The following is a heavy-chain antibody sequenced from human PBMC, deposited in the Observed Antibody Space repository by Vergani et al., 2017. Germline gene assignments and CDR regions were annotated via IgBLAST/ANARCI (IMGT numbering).Heavy chain of an antibody. CDR1: GGSFSGYY. Sequence: QVQLQQWGAGLLKPSETLSLTCAVYGGSFSGYYWSWIRQPPGKGLEWIGEINHSGSTNYNPSLKSRVTISVDTSKNQFSLKLSSVTAADTAVYYCARVLPLVSSAVDYWGQGTQVTVSS. V-gene: IGHV4-34*01. CDR2: INHSGST. J-gene: IGHJ4*02. CDR3: ARVLPLVSSAVDY. D-gene: IGHD3-10*01.